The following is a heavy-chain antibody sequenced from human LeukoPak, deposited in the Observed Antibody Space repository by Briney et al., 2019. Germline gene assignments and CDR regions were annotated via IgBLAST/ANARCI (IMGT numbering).Heavy chain of an antibody. J-gene: IGHJ5*02. V-gene: IGHV4-34*01. D-gene: IGHD6-19*01. Sequence: SETLSLTCAVYGGSFSGYYWSWIRQPPGKGLEWIGEINHSGSTNYNPSLKSRVTISVDTSKNQFSLKLSSVTAADTAVYYCARDIAVAAGWFDPWGQGTLVTVSS. CDR1: GGSFSGYY. CDR3: ARDIAVAAGWFDP. CDR2: INHSGST.